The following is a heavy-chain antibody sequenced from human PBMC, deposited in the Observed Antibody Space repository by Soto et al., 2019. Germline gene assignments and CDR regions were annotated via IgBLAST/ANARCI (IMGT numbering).Heavy chain of an antibody. Sequence: PGGSMRLSCAASGFIFENFGMSWVRQAPGKGLEWISSISGSGFKKYYADSVKGRFTISRDNSKSTVYLELNNLSAEDTAVYHCAKNQGVELVPLATVDWFDPWGQGS. CDR3: AKNQGVELVPLATVDWFDP. V-gene: IGHV3-23*01. J-gene: IGHJ5*02. CDR2: ISGSGFKK. D-gene: IGHD1-26*01. CDR1: GFIFENFG.